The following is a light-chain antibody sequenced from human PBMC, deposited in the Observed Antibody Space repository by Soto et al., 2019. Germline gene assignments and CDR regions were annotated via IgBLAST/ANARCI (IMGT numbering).Light chain of an antibody. CDR2: DVS. V-gene: IGLV2-14*01. Sequence: QSVLTQPASVSGSPGQSITISCTGTSSDVGGYNYVSWYQQHPGKAPKLMIYDVSNRPSGVSNRFSGSKSGNTASLTISGLQAEDEADYYCSSYTRSSTLYVVFGGGTKLTVI. CDR3: SSYTRSSTLYVV. J-gene: IGLJ2*01. CDR1: SSDVGGYNY.